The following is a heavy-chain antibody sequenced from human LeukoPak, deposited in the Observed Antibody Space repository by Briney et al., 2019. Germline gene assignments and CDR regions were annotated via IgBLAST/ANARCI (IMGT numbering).Heavy chain of an antibody. D-gene: IGHD2-15*01. CDR2: ISYDGSNK. V-gene: IGHV3-30*04. Sequence: GRSLRLSCAASGSTFSSYAMHWVRQAPGKGLEWVAVISYDGSNKYYADSVKGRFTISRDNSKNTLYLQMNSLRAEDTAVYYCAKDLAAEYCSGGSCYDTQAFDIWGQGTMVTVSS. CDR3: AKDLAAEYCSGGSCYDTQAFDI. J-gene: IGHJ3*02. CDR1: GSTFSSYA.